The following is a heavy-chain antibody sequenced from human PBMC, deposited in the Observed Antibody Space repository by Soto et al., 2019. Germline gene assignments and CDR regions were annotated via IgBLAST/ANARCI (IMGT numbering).Heavy chain of an antibody. CDR1: GFTFSTNW. CDR3: ARRITISGVLSHFDY. V-gene: IGHV5-51*03. Sequence: EVQLVQSGAEVKKPGESLQISCKGSGFTFSTNWIGWVRQMPGKGLEWMGIIYPADSHTRYSPSFQGQVTISADKSITTAYLQWSSLKASDTAIYYCARRITISGVLSHFDYWGQGTLVTVSS. D-gene: IGHD3-3*01. J-gene: IGHJ4*02. CDR2: IYPADSHT.